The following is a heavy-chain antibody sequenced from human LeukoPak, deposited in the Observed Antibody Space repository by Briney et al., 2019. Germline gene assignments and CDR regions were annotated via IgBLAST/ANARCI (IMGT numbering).Heavy chain of an antibody. CDR2: INPNSGGT. J-gene: IGHJ4*02. Sequence: ASVKVSCKASGYTFTGYYMHWVRQAPGQGLEWMGWINPNSGGTNYAQKFQGRATMTRDTSISTAYMELSRLRSDDTAVYYCARVPGRVGNYWGQGTLGTVSS. D-gene: IGHD5/OR15-5a*01. CDR1: GYTFTGYY. CDR3: ARVPGRVGNY. V-gene: IGHV1-2*02.